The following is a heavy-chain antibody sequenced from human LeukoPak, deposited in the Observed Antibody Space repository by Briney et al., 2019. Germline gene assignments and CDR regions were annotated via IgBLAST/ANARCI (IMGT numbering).Heavy chain of an antibody. Sequence: GASVKVSCKASGYTFTSYGISWVRQAPGQGLEWMGWISAYNGNTNYAQKLQGRVTMTTDTSTSTAYMELRSLRSDDAAVYYCARDSPITMIVVANGFDPWGQGTLVTVSS. D-gene: IGHD3-22*01. CDR1: GYTFTSYG. CDR2: ISAYNGNT. CDR3: ARDSPITMIVVANGFDP. J-gene: IGHJ5*02. V-gene: IGHV1-18*01.